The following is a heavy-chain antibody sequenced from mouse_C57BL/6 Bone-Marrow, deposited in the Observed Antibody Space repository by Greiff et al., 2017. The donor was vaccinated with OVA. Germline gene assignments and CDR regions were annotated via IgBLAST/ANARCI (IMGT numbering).Heavy chain of an antibody. Sequence: EVQGVESGGGLVQPGGSLKLSCAASGFTFSDYYMYWVRQTPEKRLEWVAYISNGGGSTYYPDTVKGRFTISRDNAKHTLYLQMSRLKSEDTAMYYCARHRTTVVPFAYWGQGTLVTVSA. CDR3: ARHRTTVVPFAY. V-gene: IGHV5-12*01. J-gene: IGHJ3*01. CDR1: GFTFSDYY. D-gene: IGHD1-1*01. CDR2: ISNGGGST.